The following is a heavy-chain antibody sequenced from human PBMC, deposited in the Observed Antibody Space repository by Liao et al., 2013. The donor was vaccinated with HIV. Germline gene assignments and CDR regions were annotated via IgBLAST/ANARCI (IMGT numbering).Heavy chain of an antibody. V-gene: IGHV4-61*02. Sequence: QVQLQESGPGLVKPSQTLSLTCTVSGGSISSGSYYWSWIRQPAGKGLEWIGHFYNGGSTRHNPSLKSRVTISLDPSKNQFSLRLSSVTAADTAVYYCARATFYEFWSGYQTDRIYYFDYWGRGNPWSPSPQ. J-gene: IGHJ4*02. CDR2: FYNGGST. CDR1: GGSISSGSYY. CDR3: ARATFYEFWSGYQTDRIYYFDY. D-gene: IGHD3-3*01.